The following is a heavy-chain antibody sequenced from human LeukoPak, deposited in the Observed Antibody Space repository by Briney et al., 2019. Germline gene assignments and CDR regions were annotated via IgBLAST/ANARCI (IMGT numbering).Heavy chain of an antibody. Sequence: GGSLRLSCAASGFTFSSYAMSWVRQAPGKGLEWVSAISGSGASTYYADSVKGRFTISRDNSKNTLYLQMNSLRAEDTAVYYCAKAHYYDSSGPFDYWGQGTLVTASS. J-gene: IGHJ4*02. CDR2: ISGSGAST. D-gene: IGHD3-22*01. CDR3: AKAHYYDSSGPFDY. CDR1: GFTFSSYA. V-gene: IGHV3-23*01.